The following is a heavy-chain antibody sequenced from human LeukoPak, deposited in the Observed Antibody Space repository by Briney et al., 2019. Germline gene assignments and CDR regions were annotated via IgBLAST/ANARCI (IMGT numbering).Heavy chain of an antibody. Sequence: GGSLRLSCAASGFTFSSYWMHWVRQAPGKGLVWVSRINSDGSSTSYADSVKGRFTISRDNAKNTLYLQMNSLRAEDTAVHYCARDQDFTVVTQNFDYWGQGTLVTVSS. D-gene: IGHD4-23*01. J-gene: IGHJ4*02. CDR2: INSDGSST. V-gene: IGHV3-74*01. CDR1: GFTFSSYW. CDR3: ARDQDFTVVTQNFDY.